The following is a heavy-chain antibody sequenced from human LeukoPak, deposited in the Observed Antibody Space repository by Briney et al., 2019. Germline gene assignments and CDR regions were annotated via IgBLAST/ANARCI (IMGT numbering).Heavy chain of an antibody. J-gene: IGHJ4*02. CDR3: ARADYGDDPLDY. CDR2: INPNSGGT. Sequence: VASVKVSCKASGYTFSGYYVYWVRQAPGQGLEWMGWINPNSGGTNYAQKFQGRVTMTRDTSISTAYMELSRLRSDDTAVYYCARADYGDDPLDYWGQGTLVTVPS. CDR1: GYTFSGYY. V-gene: IGHV1-2*02. D-gene: IGHD4-17*01.